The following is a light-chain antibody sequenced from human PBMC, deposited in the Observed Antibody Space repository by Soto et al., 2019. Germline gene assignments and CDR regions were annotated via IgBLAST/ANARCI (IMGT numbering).Light chain of an antibody. V-gene: IGKV3-20*01. J-gene: IGKJ1*01. CDR2: GAS. CDR1: QSFNSIY. Sequence: EIVLSQSPGTLSLSPGERATLSCRASQSFNSIYLAWYQQKPGQAPRLLIYGASSRATGIPDRFSGSGSGTDFTLTISRLEPEDFAVYYCHQYDSWTFGQGTKV. CDR3: HQYDSWT.